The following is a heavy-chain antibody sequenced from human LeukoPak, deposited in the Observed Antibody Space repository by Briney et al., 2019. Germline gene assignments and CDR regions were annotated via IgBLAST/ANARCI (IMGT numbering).Heavy chain of an antibody. V-gene: IGHV1-8*01. J-gene: IGHJ4*02. CDR2: MNPNSGNT. CDR1: GYTFTSYD. Sequence: ASVKVSCKASGYTFTSYDINWVRQATGQGLEWMGWMNPNSGNTGYAQKFQGRVTMTRNTSISTAYMELGSLRSEDTAVYYCARVSSPPLGSGSYYDFDYWGQGTLVTVSS. D-gene: IGHD3-10*01. CDR3: ARVSSPPLGSGSYYDFDY.